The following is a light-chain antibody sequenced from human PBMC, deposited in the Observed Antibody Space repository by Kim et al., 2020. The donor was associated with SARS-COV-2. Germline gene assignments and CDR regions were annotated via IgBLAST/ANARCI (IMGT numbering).Light chain of an antibody. CDR1: SGSIASNY. V-gene: IGLV6-57*04. CDR2: EDN. CDR3: QSYDSNNHVI. J-gene: IGLJ2*01. Sequence: NFMLTQPHSVSESPGKTVTVSCTRSSGSIASNYVQWYQQRPGSVPTTVIYEDNQRPSGVPDRFSGSIDSSSNSASLTISGLKTEDEADYFCQSYDSNNHVIFGGGTQLTVL.